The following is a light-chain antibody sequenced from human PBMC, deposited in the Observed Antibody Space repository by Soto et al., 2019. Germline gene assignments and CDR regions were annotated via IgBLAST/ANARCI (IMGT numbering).Light chain of an antibody. V-gene: IGLV3-21*02. CDR3: QVWNRRSDHYV. CDR1: NIGNIN. J-gene: IGLJ1*01. CDR2: NDD. Sequence: SYELTQPPSVSVAPGQTATITCGGDNIGNINVHWYQQRPGQAPILVVYNDDDRPSGIPARFSGSNSGNTATLTISRVEAGDEADYYCQVWNRRSDHYVFGTGTKVTVL.